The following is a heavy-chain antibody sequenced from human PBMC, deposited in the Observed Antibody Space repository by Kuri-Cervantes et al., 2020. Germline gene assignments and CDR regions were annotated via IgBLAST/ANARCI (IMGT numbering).Heavy chain of an antibody. CDR1: GFTFNSYY. CDR3: VTDGAAAVPNFPH. CDR2: IKQDGSEK. V-gene: IGHV3-7*01. J-gene: IGHJ1*01. D-gene: IGHD6-13*01. Sequence: GGSLRLSCAASGFTFNSYYMGWVRQAPGKGLEWVANIKQDGSEKYYVDSVKGRFTVSRDNAKNSLHLQMNSLRAEDSAVYYCVTDGAAAVPNFPHWGQGNQV.